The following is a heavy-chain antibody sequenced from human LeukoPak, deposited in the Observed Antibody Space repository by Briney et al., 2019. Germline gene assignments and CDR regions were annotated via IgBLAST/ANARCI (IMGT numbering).Heavy chain of an antibody. Sequence: GGSLRLSCAASGFTFSSYGMHWVRQAPGKGLEWVAVIWYDGSNKYYADSVKGRFTISRDNSKNTLYLQMNSLRAEDTAVYYCAKSTWVVVAATEIDYWGQGTLVTVSS. CDR2: IWYDGSNK. J-gene: IGHJ4*02. D-gene: IGHD2-15*01. CDR1: GFTFSSYG. V-gene: IGHV3-33*06. CDR3: AKSTWVVVAATEIDY.